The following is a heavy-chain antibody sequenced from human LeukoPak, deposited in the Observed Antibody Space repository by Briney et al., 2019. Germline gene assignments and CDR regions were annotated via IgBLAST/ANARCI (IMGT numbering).Heavy chain of an antibody. J-gene: IGHJ4*02. Sequence: ASVKVSCKASGYPSTSYGLTWVRHTPAQRLQWMGWIAAYNGATNYAQIFQCGISMTTDTSTNTGYMELRSLKSDDMAVYYSAREDRNCENFWGQGTLVTVSS. D-gene: IGHD2-21*01. V-gene: IGHV1-18*03. CDR2: IAAYNGAT. CDR3: AREDRNCENF. CDR1: GYPSTSYG.